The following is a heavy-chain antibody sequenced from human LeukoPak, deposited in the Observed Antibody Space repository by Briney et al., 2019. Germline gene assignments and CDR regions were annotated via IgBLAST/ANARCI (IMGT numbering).Heavy chain of an antibody. J-gene: IGHJ1*01. D-gene: IGHD6-13*01. Sequence: PSETLSLTCTVPGGSISSDYWSWLRQPPGKGLESIGYIYYSGSTNYNPSLKSRVTISVDTSKNQFSLTLSSVTAADTAVYYCARGGLPAALTYFHHWGQGTLVTVSS. CDR1: GGSISSDY. CDR2: IYYSGST. V-gene: IGHV4-59*01. CDR3: ARGGLPAALTYFHH.